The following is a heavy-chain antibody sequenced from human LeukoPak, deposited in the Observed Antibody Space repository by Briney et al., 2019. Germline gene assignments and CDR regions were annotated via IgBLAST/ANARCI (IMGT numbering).Heavy chain of an antibody. V-gene: IGHV3-7*01. Sequence: PGGSLRLSCAASGFSFSNYWMSWVRQAPGKGLEWVANIKVDGSETYYVDSVKGRFTISRDNSKNSLYLQMNHLRAEDTAVYYCARDLTNWNDATFDIWGQGTMVTVAS. CDR2: IKVDGSET. J-gene: IGHJ3*02. CDR1: GFSFSNYW. D-gene: IGHD1-1*01. CDR3: ARDLTNWNDATFDI.